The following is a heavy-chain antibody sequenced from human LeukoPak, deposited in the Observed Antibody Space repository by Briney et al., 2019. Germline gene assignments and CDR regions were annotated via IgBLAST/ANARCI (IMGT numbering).Heavy chain of an antibody. Sequence: GGSLRLSCAASGFTFSSYAMTWFRQAPGKGLEWVSVISGSGGSTYYADSVKGRFTISRDDSKNTLYLQMNSLRAEDTAVYYCAKDPYGSGSYVPDHWGQGTLVTVSS. CDR2: ISGSGGST. CDR3: AKDPYGSGSYVPDH. CDR1: GFTFSSYA. V-gene: IGHV3-23*01. J-gene: IGHJ4*02. D-gene: IGHD3-10*01.